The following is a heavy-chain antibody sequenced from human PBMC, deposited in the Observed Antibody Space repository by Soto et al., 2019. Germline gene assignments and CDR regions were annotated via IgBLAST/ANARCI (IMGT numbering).Heavy chain of an antibody. V-gene: IGHV4-31*03. CDR3: ARDAKQEKYCISTSCHDYYYYGMDV. J-gene: IGHJ6*02. D-gene: IGHD2-2*01. CDR1: GGSISSGGYY. Sequence: SETLSLTCTVSGGSISSGGYYWSWIRQHPGKGLEWIGYIYYSGSTYYNPSLKSRVTISVDTSKNQFSLKLSSVTAADTAVYYCARDAKQEKYCISTSCHDYYYYGMDVWGQGTTVTVSS. CDR2: IYYSGST.